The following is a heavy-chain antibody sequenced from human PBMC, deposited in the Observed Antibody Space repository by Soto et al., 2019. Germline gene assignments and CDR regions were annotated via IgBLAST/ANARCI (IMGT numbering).Heavy chain of an antibody. J-gene: IGHJ4*02. CDR1: GGSISRGDYY. D-gene: IGHD3-10*01. CDR2: IYYSGST. V-gene: IGHV4-30-4*01. CDR3: ATMVRGVHYYFDY. Sequence: SETLSLTCTVSGGSISRGDYYWSWIRQPPGKGLEWIGYIYYSGSTYYNPSLKSRVTISVDTSKNQFSLKLSSVTAADTAVYYCATMVRGVHYYFDYWGQGTLVTVSS.